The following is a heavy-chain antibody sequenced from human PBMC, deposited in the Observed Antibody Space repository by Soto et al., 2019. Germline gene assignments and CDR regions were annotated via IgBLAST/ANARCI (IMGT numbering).Heavy chain of an antibody. D-gene: IGHD4-17*01. CDR3: ARQPTVGPTVTTGPRAFDI. Sequence: EVQLVQSGAEVKKPGESLKISCKGSGYSFTSYWIGWVRQMPGKGLEWMGIIYPGDSDTRYSPSFQGQVTISADKSISTAYLQWSSLKASDTAMYYCARQPTVGPTVTTGPRAFDIWGQGTMVTVSS. J-gene: IGHJ3*02. V-gene: IGHV5-51*01. CDR2: IYPGDSDT. CDR1: GYSFTSYW.